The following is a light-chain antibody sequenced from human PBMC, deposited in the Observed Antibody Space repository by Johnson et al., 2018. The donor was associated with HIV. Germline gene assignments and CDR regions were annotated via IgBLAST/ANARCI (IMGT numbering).Light chain of an antibody. CDR1: NSNIGNNY. CDR2: DND. J-gene: IGLJ1*01. Sequence: QSVLTQPPSVSAAPGQKVTISCSGSNSNIGNNYVSWYQHLPGTAPKLLIYDNDQRPSGIPDRFSASKSGTSATLDITGLQTGDGADFYCGTWDGHLNASDDFGCGTAVPVL. CDR3: GTWDGHLNASDD. V-gene: IGLV1-51*01.